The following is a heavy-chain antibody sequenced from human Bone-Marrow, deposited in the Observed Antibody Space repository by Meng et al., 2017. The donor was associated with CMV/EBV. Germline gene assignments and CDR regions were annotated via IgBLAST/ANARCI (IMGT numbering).Heavy chain of an antibody. Sequence: ASVKVSCKASGYTFTSYDINWVRQATGQGLEWMGWMNPNSGNTGYAQKFQGRVTLTRVTSISTAYMELSSLTSDDTAVYYCARTRIEVEPDGRKIKYYNYGMDVCGQGTTVTASS. J-gene: IGHJ6*02. D-gene: IGHD2-2*01. V-gene: IGHV1-8*01. CDR1: GYTFTSYD. CDR3: ARTRIEVEPDGRKIKYYNYGMDV. CDR2: MNPNSGNT.